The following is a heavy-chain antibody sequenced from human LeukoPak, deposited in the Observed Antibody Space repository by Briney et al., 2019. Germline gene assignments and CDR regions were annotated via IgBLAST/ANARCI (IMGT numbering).Heavy chain of an antibody. CDR3: ATGAGCGY. J-gene: IGHJ4*02. Sequence: GGSLRLSCAASGFTFSSYWMTWVRQAPGKGLEWVANVKQDGSERNYVDSVKGRFTISRHNAKNSLYLQMNTLRDEDTAVYYCATGAGCGYWGQGTLVAVSS. V-gene: IGHV3-7*03. CDR2: VKQDGSER. CDR1: GFTFSSYW. D-gene: IGHD6-19*01.